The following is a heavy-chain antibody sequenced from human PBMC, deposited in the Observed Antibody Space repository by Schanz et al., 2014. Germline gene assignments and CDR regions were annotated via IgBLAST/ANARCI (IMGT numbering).Heavy chain of an antibody. CDR1: GYTYIAYD. D-gene: IGHD1-26*01. J-gene: IGHJ4*02. CDR3: ASDGSGRYTGFDY. V-gene: IGHV1-2*06. Sequence: QVQLVQSGAEVKPPGASVRVSCKASGYTYIAYDMHWVRQAPGQGLEWMGRIGPDSGSTTYAQKFQGRVTVTRDTSMSTAYMELWRLGSEDTAMYYCASDGSGRYTGFDYWGQGTLVTVSS. CDR2: IGPDSGST.